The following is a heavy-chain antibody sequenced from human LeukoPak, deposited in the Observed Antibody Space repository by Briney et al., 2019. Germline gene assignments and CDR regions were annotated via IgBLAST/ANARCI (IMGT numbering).Heavy chain of an antibody. J-gene: IGHJ4*02. CDR2: LSYGGRT. CDR3: VRDTGKIDGYFDS. D-gene: IGHD1-1*01. CDR1: GDSIATRSHY. V-gene: IGHV4-39*07. Sequence: SETLSPTCTVSGDSIATRSHYWAWIRHSPGKGLQCLGSLSYGGRTNSNPSLNSPVSISTDLSKNQFSLKLPSVTAADTAVYYCVRDTGKIDGYFDSWGQGTPVTVSS.